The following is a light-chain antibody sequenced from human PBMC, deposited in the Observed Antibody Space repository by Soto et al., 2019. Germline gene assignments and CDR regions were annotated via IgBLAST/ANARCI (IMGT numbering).Light chain of an antibody. CDR3: SAYAGSPYLYV. J-gene: IGLJ1*01. CDR2: EVS. CDR1: SSDVGTYDY. V-gene: IGLV2-14*01. Sequence: QSVLTQPASVSGSPGQSITISCTGTSSDVGTYDYVSWYQQFPGKAPKLIIYEVSYRPSGISHRFSGSKSGNTASLTISGLQAEDEADYYCSAYAGSPYLYVFGSGTKVTVL.